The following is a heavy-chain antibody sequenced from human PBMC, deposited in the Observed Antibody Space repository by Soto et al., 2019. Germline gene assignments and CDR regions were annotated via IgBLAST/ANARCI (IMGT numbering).Heavy chain of an antibody. CDR2: KSYTGDT. CDR1: GDSIDRSDYY. J-gene: IGHJ4*02. Sequence: SETLSLTCTVSGDSIDRSDYYWGWIRQPPGEELEWIGSKSYTGDTDYNPSLKSRLTISVDTSKSQFSLSLTSVTAADTAVYYCARHKRDSSGFYPDNWGQGTLVTVSS. D-gene: IGHD2-21*01. V-gene: IGHV4-39*01. CDR3: ARHKRDSSGFYPDN.